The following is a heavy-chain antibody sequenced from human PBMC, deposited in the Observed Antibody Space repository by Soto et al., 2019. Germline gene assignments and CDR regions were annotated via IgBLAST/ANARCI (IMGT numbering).Heavy chain of an antibody. J-gene: IGHJ5*02. V-gene: IGHV1-2*04. CDR1: GYTFTGYY. D-gene: IGHD6-6*01. CDR2: INHNSGGT. Sequence: QVQLVQSGAEVKKPGASVKVSCKASGYTFTGYYMHWVRQAPGQGLEWMGWINHNSGGTNYAQKFQGWVTMTRDTSISTAYMELSRLRSDDTAVYYCARGQEYSSSSPPGEGLGFDPWGQGTLVTVSS. CDR3: ARGQEYSSSSPPGEGLGFDP.